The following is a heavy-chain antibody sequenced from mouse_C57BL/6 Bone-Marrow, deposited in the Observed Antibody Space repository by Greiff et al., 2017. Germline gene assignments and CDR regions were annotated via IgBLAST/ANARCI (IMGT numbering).Heavy chain of an antibody. CDR2: IWTGGGT. D-gene: IGHD1-1*01. Sequence: VKVVESGPGLVAPSQSLSITCTVSGFSLTSYAISWVRQPPGKGLEWLGVIWTGGGTNYNSALKSRLSISKDNSKSQVFLKMNSLQTDDTARYYCARKERYGSSLYYYAMDYWGQGTSVTVSS. V-gene: IGHV2-9-1*01. CDR3: ARKERYGSSLYYYAMDY. J-gene: IGHJ4*01. CDR1: GFSLTSYA.